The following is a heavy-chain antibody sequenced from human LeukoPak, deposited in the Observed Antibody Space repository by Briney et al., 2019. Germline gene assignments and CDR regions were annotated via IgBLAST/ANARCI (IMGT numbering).Heavy chain of an antibody. Sequence: PGGSLRLSCAASGFTFSNYGMHWVRQAPGKGLEWVAVISYDGSNKYYADSVKGRFAISRDNSKNTLYLQMNSLRAEDTAVCYCAKAYGYCTTTSCSHEEFDYWGQGTLVTVSS. V-gene: IGHV3-30*18. CDR3: AKAYGYCTTTSCSHEEFDY. J-gene: IGHJ4*02. CDR1: GFTFSNYG. D-gene: IGHD2-2*01. CDR2: ISYDGSNK.